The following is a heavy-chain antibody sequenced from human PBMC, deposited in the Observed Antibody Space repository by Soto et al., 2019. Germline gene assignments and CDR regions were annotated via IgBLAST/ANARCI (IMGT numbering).Heavy chain of an antibody. V-gene: IGHV4-39*01. J-gene: IGHJ6*02. CDR3: ARHSSIAARIYYYYGMDV. D-gene: IGHD6-6*01. CDR1: GCSISSSSFY. Sequence: WETLSLTCAVSGCSISSSSFYWVRLGPGPGKGLEWIGSIYYSGSTYYNPSPKSGVTISVDTSKNQFSLQLSSVTAADTAVYYCARHSSIAARIYYYYGMDVWGQGTTVT. CDR2: IYYSGST.